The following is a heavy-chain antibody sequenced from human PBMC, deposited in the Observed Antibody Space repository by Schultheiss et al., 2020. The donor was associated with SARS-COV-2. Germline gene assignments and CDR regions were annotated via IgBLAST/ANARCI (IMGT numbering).Heavy chain of an antibody. CDR2: IYYSGST. Sequence: SETLSLTCTVSGGSISSYYWSWIRQPPGKGLEWIGYIYYSGSTYYNPSLKSRVTISVDTSKNQFSLKLSSVTAADTAVYYCARARLIYFDYWGQGTLVTVSS. CDR1: GGSISSYY. J-gene: IGHJ4*02. D-gene: IGHD3-16*01. V-gene: IGHV4-59*08. CDR3: ARARLIYFDY.